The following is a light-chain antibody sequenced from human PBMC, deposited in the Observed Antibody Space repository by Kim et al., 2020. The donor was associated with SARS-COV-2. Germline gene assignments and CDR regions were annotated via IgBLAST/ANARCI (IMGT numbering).Light chain of an antibody. CDR3: QAWDTITASYV. CDR2: QDT. CDR1: NLGDKY. Sequence: SYELTQPPSVSVSPGQTAAITCSGDNLGDKYACWYQQKPGQSPVLVMYQDTKRPLGFPERFSGSNSGNTATLTISGTQAMDEADYYCQAWDTITASYVFG. V-gene: IGLV3-1*01. J-gene: IGLJ1*01.